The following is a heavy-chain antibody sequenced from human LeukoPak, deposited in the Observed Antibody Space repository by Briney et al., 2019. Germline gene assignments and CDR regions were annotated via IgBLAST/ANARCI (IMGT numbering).Heavy chain of an antibody. CDR2: ISAYNGNT. D-gene: IGHD6-6*01. CDR3: ASAREASSSSRSFDY. Sequence: ASVKVSCKASGYTFTIYGISWVRQAPGQGLEWMGWISAYNGNTNYAQKLQGRVTMTTDISTGTAYMELRSLRSDDTAVYYCASAREASSSSRSFDYWGQGTLVTVSS. CDR1: GYTFTIYG. J-gene: IGHJ4*02. V-gene: IGHV1-18*01.